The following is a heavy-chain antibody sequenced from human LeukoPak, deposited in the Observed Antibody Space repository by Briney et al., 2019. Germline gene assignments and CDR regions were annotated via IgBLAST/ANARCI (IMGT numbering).Heavy chain of an antibody. CDR3: ARHRSGAVGGARPLDY. D-gene: IGHD6-19*01. V-gene: IGHV4-34*01. Sequence: PSETLSLTCAVYGGSFSGYYWSWIRQPPGKGLEWIGEINHSGSTNYNPSLKSRVTISVDTSKNQFSLKLSSVTAADTAVYYCARHRSGAVGGARPLDYWGQGTLVTVSS. CDR2: INHSGST. CDR1: GGSFSGYY. J-gene: IGHJ4*02.